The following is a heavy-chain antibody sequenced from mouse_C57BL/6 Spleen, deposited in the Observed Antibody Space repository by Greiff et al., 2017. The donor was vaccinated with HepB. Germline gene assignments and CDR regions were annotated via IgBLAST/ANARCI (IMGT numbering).Heavy chain of an antibody. Sequence: QVHVKQPGAELVKPGASVKLSCKASGYTFTSYWMHWVKQRPGQGLEWIGMIHPNSGSTNYNEKFKSKATLTVDKSSSTAYMQLSSLTSEDSAVYYCARETMPHYFDYWGQGTTLTVSS. V-gene: IGHV1-64*01. CDR2: IHPNSGST. D-gene: IGHD1-1*02. J-gene: IGHJ2*01. CDR1: GYTFTSYW. CDR3: ARETMPHYFDY.